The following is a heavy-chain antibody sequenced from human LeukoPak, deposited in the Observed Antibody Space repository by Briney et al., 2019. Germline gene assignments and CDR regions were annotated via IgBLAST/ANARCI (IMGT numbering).Heavy chain of an antibody. CDR2: IKQDGSEK. J-gene: IGHJ3*02. CDR3: ARDRRAYYDFWSGYYQAFDI. V-gene: IGHV3-7*01. CDR1: GFTFSSYW. D-gene: IGHD3-3*01. Sequence: GGSLRLSCAASGFTFSSYWMSWVRQAPGKGLEWVANIKQDGSEKYYVDSVKGRFTISRDNAKNSLYLQMNSLRAEDTAVYYCARDRRAYYDFWSGYYQAFDIWGQGTMVTVSS.